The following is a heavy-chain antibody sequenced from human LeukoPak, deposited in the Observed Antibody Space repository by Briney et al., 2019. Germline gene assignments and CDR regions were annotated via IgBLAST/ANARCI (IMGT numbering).Heavy chain of an antibody. J-gene: IGHJ6*02. D-gene: IGHD3-3*01. Sequence: GGSLRLSCAASGFTFSNYAMSWVRQAPGKGLEWVSAISGGGVSSYYADSVKGRFTISRDNAENSLYLQMNSLRAEDTAVYYCARDYWNYYFYALDVWGQGTTVTVSS. CDR3: ARDYWNYYFYALDV. CDR1: GFTFSNYA. V-gene: IGHV3-23*01. CDR2: ISGGGVSS.